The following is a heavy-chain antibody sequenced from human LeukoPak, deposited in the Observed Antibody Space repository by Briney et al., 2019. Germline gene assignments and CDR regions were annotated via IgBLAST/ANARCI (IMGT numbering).Heavy chain of an antibody. CDR1: GFTFSSYS. CDR2: ISSSSSYI. CDR3: ARGAAALGYFDY. D-gene: IGHD2-2*01. J-gene: IGHJ4*02. Sequence: PGGSLRLSCAASGFTFSSYSMNWVPQAPGKGLEWVSSISSSSSYIYYADSVKGRFTISRDNAKNSLYLQMNSLRAEDTAVYYCARGAAALGYFDYWGQGTLVTVSS. V-gene: IGHV3-21*01.